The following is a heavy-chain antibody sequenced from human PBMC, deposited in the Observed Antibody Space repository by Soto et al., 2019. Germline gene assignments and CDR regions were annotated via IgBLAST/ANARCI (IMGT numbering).Heavy chain of an antibody. Sequence: PSQTLSLTCAISGDNISSNRAAWNWIRQSPSRGLEWLGRTYYRSKWYDDYAVSVKGRITINPDTSKNQFSLHLNSVTPEDTAVYYCASEGVASTDYYGNLDYGGPGTLVTVSS. J-gene: IGHJ4*02. V-gene: IGHV6-1*01. CDR1: GDNISSNRAA. D-gene: IGHD3-16*01. CDR3: ASEGVASTDYYGNLDY. CDR2: TYYRSKWYD.